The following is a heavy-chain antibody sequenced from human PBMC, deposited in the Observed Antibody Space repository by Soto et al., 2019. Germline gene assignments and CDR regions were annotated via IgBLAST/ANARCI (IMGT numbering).Heavy chain of an antibody. V-gene: IGHV2-5*01. CDR2: IYWNDDK. D-gene: IGHD2-15*01. CDR1: GFSLSTSGVG. J-gene: IGHJ5*02. CDR3: AQGIGYCSGGSCPDNWFDP. Sequence: QITLKESGPTLVKPTQTLTLTCTFSGFSLSTSGVGVGWIRQPPGKALEWLALIYWNDDKRYSPSLKSRLTITKDTSKNQVVLTMTNMDPVDTATYYCAQGIGYCSGGSCPDNWFDPWGQGTLVTVSS.